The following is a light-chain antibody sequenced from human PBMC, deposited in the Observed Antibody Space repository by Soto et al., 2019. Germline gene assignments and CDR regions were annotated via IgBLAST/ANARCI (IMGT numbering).Light chain of an antibody. CDR2: EVS. J-gene: IGLJ1*01. CDR3: SSYTSSSTYV. V-gene: IGLV2-18*02. Sequence: SELTQPPYVPGFPGGSVPITCTGTSSDVGGYNRVSWYRQPPGTAPKLMIYEVSSRPSGVPDRFSGSKSGNTASLTISGLQAEDEADYYCSSYTSSSTYVFGTGTKVTVL. CDR1: SSDVGGYNR.